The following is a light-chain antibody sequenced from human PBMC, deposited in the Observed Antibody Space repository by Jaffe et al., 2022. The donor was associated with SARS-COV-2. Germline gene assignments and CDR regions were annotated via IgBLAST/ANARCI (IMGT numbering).Light chain of an antibody. CDR3: QHYNAWPIT. CDR2: ETS. V-gene: IGKV3D-15*01. CDR1: QSVSSY. Sequence: EIVMTQSPATLSVSPGERATLSCRASQSVSSYLAWYQQKPGQAPRLLIYETSTRATGIPARFSGSGSGTEFTLTISSLQSEDFAVYYCQHYNAWPITFGQGTRLEIK. J-gene: IGKJ5*01.